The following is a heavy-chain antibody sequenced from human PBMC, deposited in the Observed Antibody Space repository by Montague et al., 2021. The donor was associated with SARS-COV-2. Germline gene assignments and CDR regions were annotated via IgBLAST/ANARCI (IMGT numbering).Heavy chain of an antibody. CDR1: GGPISRNY. CDR3: ARRGYYDSAGYHWHLDL. J-gene: IGHJ2*01. Sequence: SETLSLTCTVSGGPISRNYWNWIRQPPGKGLEWIGYISSNGKTNYNPSLKSRVTLSADASRNEFSLKLDSVTAADTAVYFCARRGYYDSAGYHWHLDLWGRGMLVTVSS. V-gene: IGHV4-4*09. D-gene: IGHD3-22*01. CDR2: ISSNGKT.